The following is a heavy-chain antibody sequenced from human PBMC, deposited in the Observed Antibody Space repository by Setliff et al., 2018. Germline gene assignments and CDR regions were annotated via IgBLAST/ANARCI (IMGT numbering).Heavy chain of an antibody. CDR2: IYYSGST. CDR1: GGSISSSSYY. Sequence: SETLSLTCTVSGGSISSSSYYWGWIRQPPGKGLEWIGSIYYSGSTYYNPSLKSRVTISVDTSKNQFSLKLSSVTAADTAVYYCARRVRIAVLNLYYFEYWGQGTLVTVS. CDR3: ARRVRIAVLNLYYFEY. V-gene: IGHV4-39*07. D-gene: IGHD6-19*01. J-gene: IGHJ4*02.